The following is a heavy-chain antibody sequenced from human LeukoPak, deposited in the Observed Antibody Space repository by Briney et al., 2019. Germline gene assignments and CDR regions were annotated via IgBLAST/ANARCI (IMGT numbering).Heavy chain of an antibody. D-gene: IGHD1-1*01. J-gene: IGHJ5*02. CDR3: ARGIPSRTTGTPTDCFDP. CDR1: GGSISGYY. V-gene: IGHV4-59*01. CDR2: YSGST. Sequence: PSETLSPTCTVSGGSISGYYWSWIRQPPGKGLEWIGSYSGSTNYNPSLKRRVTISLDTSNNQFSLRLRSVLAADTAVYYCARGIPSRTTGTPTDCFDPWGQGTLVTVSS.